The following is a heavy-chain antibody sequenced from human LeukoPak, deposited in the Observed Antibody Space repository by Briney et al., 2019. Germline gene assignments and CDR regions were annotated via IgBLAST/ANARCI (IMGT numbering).Heavy chain of an antibody. D-gene: IGHD6-19*01. CDR2: INTAGNSI. CDR1: GXTFRSYW. CDR3: ARGAVAGTYFDY. Sequence: GGSLRLSWAASGXTFRSYWVHWVRQAPGKGLVWVSRINTAGNSISYADSVKGRFTISRDNAKNTLYLQMNSLRVEDTAVYYCARGAVAGTYFDYWGQGTLVTVSS. V-gene: IGHV3-74*01. J-gene: IGHJ4*02.